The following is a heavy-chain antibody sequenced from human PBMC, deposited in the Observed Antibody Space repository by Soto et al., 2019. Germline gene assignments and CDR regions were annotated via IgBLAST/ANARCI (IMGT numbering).Heavy chain of an antibody. CDR2: IIPIFGTA. V-gene: IGHV1-69*12. D-gene: IGHD2-21*02. CDR1: GGTFSSYA. CDR3: ASRRWDKYGGHSKENDAFDI. Sequence: QVQLVQSGAEVKKPGSSVKVSCKASGGTFSSYAISWVRQAPGQGLEWMGGIIPIFGTANYAQKFQGRVTITADESTSTAYMELSSLRSEDTAVYYCASRRWDKYGGHSKENDAFDIWGQGTMVTVSS. J-gene: IGHJ3*02.